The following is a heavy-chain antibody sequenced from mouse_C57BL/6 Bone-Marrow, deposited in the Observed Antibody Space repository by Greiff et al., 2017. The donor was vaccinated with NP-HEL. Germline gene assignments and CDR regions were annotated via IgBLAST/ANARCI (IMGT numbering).Heavy chain of an antibody. Sequence: EVQLVESGGGLVKPGGSLKLSCAASGFTFSSYAMSWVRQTPEKRLEWVATISDGGSYTYYPDNVKGRFTITRDNASNNLYLQMSHLKSEDTAMYYCARDQGYYDFAYWGQGTLVTVSA. CDR3: ARDQGYYDFAY. J-gene: IGHJ3*01. V-gene: IGHV5-4*01. D-gene: IGHD2-4*01. CDR1: GFTFSSYA. CDR2: ISDGGSYT.